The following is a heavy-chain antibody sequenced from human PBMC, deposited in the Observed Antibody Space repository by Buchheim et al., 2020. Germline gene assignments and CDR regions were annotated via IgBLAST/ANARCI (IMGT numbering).Heavy chain of an antibody. Sequence: QVQLVQSGAEVRKPGASVKVSCQTSGYTFNTYWIHWVRQAPGQGLEWMGIMNPRGGSPVYAQQFQGRVAITTDRSTSTVYLELSSLRVDDTATYYWARGGGGYCSGGSCVFFDYWGQGTL. D-gene: IGHD2-15*01. CDR1: GYTFNTYW. CDR2: MNPRGGSP. CDR3: ARGGGGYCSGGSCVFFDY. V-gene: IGHV1-46*02. J-gene: IGHJ4*02.